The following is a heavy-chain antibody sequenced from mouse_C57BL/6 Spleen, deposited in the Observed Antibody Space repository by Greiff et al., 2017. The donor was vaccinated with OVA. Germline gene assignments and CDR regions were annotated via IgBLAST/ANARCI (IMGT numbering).Heavy chain of an antibody. Sequence: QVQLQQPGAELVKPGASVKLSCKASGYTFTSYWMHWVKQRPGRGLEWIGRIDPNSGGTKYNEKFKSKATLTVDKPSSTAYMQLSSLTSEDSAVYYCARWGITTVVATDYFDYWGKGTTLTVSS. V-gene: IGHV1-72*01. D-gene: IGHD1-1*01. CDR2: IDPNSGGT. J-gene: IGHJ2*01. CDR1: GYTFTSYW. CDR3: ARWGITTVVATDYFDY.